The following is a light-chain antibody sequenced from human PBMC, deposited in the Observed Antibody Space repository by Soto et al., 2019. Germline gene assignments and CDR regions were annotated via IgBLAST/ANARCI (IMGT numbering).Light chain of an antibody. J-gene: IGLJ1*01. CDR1: RIDIGGYNY. CDR3: SSFAGGPYV. V-gene: IGLV2-11*01. Sequence: SALTQHRSVSGSPAHSVAIHSTPTRIDIGGYNYVSWYQQHPGRAPKLVIYHVSKRPSGVPDRFSGSKSGNTASLTISGLQAEDEADYYCSSFAGGPYVFGTGTKVTVL. CDR2: HVS.